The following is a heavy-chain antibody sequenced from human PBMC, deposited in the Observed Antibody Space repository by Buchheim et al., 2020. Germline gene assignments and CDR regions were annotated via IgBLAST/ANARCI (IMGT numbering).Heavy chain of an antibody. D-gene: IGHD1-14*01. CDR1: GGSFSGYQ. Sequence: QVHLQQWGAGLLKPSETLSLTCAVYGGSFSGYQWSWIRQPPGKGLEWIGEINHGGSTNYNPSLKSRVTTSVDTSKKQLTMKVTSVTAADTAVYYCARGLAPYGPDRWFDPWGQGTL. V-gene: IGHV4-34*02. CDR2: INHGGST. CDR3: ARGLAPYGPDRWFDP. J-gene: IGHJ5*02.